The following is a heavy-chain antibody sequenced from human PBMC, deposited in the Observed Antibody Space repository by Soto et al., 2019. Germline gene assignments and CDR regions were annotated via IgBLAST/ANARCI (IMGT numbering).Heavy chain of an antibody. J-gene: IGHJ5*02. D-gene: IGHD6-6*01. CDR1: GGSFSSYS. V-gene: IGHV4-34*01. CDR3: ARGGRQQLVRRAWFDL. CDR2: VSHSGST. Sequence: QVQLQQWGAGLLKPSETLSLTCAVYGGSFSSYSWSWVRQPPGKGLEWIGEVSHSGSTNYNPSLMSRVTISVDTSQNQFSLKLGSVTAADTAVYYCARGGRQQLVRRAWFDLWGQGTLVTVSS.